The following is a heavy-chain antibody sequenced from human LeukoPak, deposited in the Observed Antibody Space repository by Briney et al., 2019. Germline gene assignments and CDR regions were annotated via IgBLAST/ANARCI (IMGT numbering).Heavy chain of an antibody. CDR3: ARGSRGYSYGYGLHYFDY. CDR2: INPNSGGT. J-gene: IGHJ4*02. Sequence: GASVKVSCKASGYTFTGYYMHWVRQAPEQGLEWMGWINPNSGGTNYAQKFQGRVTMTRDTSISTAYMELSRLRSDDTAVYYCARGSRGYSYGYGLHYFDYWGQGTLVTVSS. CDR1: GYTFTGYY. D-gene: IGHD5-18*01. V-gene: IGHV1-2*02.